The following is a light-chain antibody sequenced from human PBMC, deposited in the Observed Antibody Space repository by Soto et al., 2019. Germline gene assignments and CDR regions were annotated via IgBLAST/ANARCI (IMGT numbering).Light chain of an antibody. Sequence: EIVLTQSPATLSLSPGERATLSCRASQSISSYLGWYQQKPGQAPRLLIYDASNGAAGIPARFSGSGSGTDFTLTISSLEPEDFAVYYCQQRSKWPLTFGGGTKVEIK. V-gene: IGKV3-11*01. CDR3: QQRSKWPLT. CDR2: DAS. J-gene: IGKJ4*01. CDR1: QSISSY.